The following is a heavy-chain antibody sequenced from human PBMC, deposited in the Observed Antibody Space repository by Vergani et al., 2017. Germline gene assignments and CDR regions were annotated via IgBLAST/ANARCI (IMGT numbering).Heavy chain of an antibody. D-gene: IGHD5-24*01. Sequence: QVQLQQWGAGLLKPSETLSLTCAVYGGSFSGYYWSWTRQPPGKGLEWIGEINHSGSTNYNPSLKSRVTISVDTSKNQFSLKLSSVTAADTAVYYCASSPLIDGYKQIRGRIDYWGQGTLVTVSS. CDR3: ASSPLIDGYKQIRGRIDY. J-gene: IGHJ4*02. CDR2: INHSGST. V-gene: IGHV4-34*01. CDR1: GGSFSGYY.